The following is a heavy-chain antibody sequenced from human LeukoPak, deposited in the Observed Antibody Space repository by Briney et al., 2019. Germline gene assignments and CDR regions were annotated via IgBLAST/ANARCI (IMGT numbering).Heavy chain of an antibody. V-gene: IGHV4-38-2*01. D-gene: IGHD3-22*01. CDR3: ARADSNYYYYYYMDV. CDR2: IYHSGST. J-gene: IGHJ6*03. Sequence: ASETLSLTCAVSSYSISSGYYWGWIRQPPGKGLEWIGSIYHSGSTYYNPSLKSRVTISVDTSKNQFSLKLSSVTAADTAVYYCARADSNYYYYYYMDVWGKGTTVTVSS. CDR1: SYSISSGYY.